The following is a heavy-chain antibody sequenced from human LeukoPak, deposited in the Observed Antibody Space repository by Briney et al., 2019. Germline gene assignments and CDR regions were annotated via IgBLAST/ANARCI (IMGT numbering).Heavy chain of an antibody. V-gene: IGHV3-21*01. CDR2: ISSSSSYI. Sequence: GGSLRLSCAASGFTFSSYSMNWVRQAPGKGLEWVSSISSSSSYIYYADSVKGRFTISRDNAKHSLYLQMNRLRAEDTAVYYCAREGASITMVRGVIPNPNWFDPWGQGTLVTVSS. D-gene: IGHD3-10*01. CDR1: GFTFSSYS. J-gene: IGHJ5*02. CDR3: AREGASITMVRGVIPNPNWFDP.